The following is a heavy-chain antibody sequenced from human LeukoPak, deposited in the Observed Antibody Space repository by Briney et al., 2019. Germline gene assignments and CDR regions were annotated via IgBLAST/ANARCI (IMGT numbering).Heavy chain of an antibody. CDR1: GGSFSGYY. Sequence: SETLSLTCALYGGSFSGYYWSWIRQPPGKGLEWIGEVNHSGSTNYNPSLKSRVSISVDTSRNQFSLKLSSVTAADTAVYYCATNPGGYCSSTRCYGEAPWGQGTLVTVSS. CDR3: ATNPGGYCSSTRCYGEAP. J-gene: IGHJ5*02. D-gene: IGHD2-2*01. CDR2: VNHSGST. V-gene: IGHV4-34*01.